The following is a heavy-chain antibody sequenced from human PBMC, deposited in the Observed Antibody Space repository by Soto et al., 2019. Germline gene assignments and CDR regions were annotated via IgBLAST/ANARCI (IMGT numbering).Heavy chain of an antibody. D-gene: IGHD3-3*01. CDR2: IYYSGST. CDR1: GGSISSGDYY. J-gene: IGHJ5*02. V-gene: IGHV4-30-4*01. CDR3: AGVFHVEYDFWSGQRFDP. Sequence: PSETLSLTCTVSGGSISSGDYYWSWIRQPPGKGLEWIGYIYYSGSTYYNPSLKSRVTISVDTSKNQFSLKLSSVTAADTAVYYCAGVFHVEYDFWSGQRFDPWGQGTLVTVSS.